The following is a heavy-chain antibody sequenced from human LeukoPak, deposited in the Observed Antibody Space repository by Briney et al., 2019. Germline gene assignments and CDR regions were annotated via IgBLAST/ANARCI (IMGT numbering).Heavy chain of an antibody. Sequence: GGSLRLSCAASGFTFSSYAMHWVRQAPGKGLEWVAVISYDGSNKYYADSVRGRFTISRDNSKNTLYLQMNSLRAEDTAVYYCAKDPGWRATVNYYMDVWGKGTTVTVSS. CDR3: AKDPGWRATVNYYMDV. J-gene: IGHJ6*03. V-gene: IGHV3-30-3*01. D-gene: IGHD4-17*01. CDR1: GFTFSSYA. CDR2: ISYDGSNK.